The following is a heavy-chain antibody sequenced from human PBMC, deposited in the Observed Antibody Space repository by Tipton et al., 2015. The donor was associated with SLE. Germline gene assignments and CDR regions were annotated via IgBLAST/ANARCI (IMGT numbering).Heavy chain of an antibody. V-gene: IGHV4-38-2*02. CDR3: ARDPYDSTWRNGWFDP. CDR1: GYSITSGDY. CDR2: LYHRGST. J-gene: IGHJ5*02. Sequence: TLSLTCAVSGYSITSGDYWGWIRQAPGKGLEWVGSLYHRGSTHYNPSLKSRVTISTDTSKNEIYLKLTSVTATDTAVYFCARDPYDSTWRNGWFDPWGQGTLVTVSS. D-gene: IGHD6-13*01.